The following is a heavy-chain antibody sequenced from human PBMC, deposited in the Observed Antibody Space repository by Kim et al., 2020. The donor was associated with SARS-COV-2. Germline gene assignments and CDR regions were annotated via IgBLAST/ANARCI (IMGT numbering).Heavy chain of an antibody. D-gene: IGHD6-13*01. V-gene: IGHV3-30*18. J-gene: IGHJ1*01. CDR3: AKDRNPKQLAGWSGYFQH. Sequence: GGSLRLSCAASGFTFSSYGMHWVRQAPGKGLEWVAVISYDGSNKYYADSVKGRFTISRDNSKNTLYLQMNSLRAEDTAVYYCAKDRNPKQLAGWSGYFQHWGQGTLVTVSS. CDR1: GFTFSSYG. CDR2: ISYDGSNK.